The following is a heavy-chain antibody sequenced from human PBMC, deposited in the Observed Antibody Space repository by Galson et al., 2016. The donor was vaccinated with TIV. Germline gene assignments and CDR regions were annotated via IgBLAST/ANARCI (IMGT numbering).Heavy chain of an antibody. CDR2: TYYTSKWNT. J-gene: IGHJ6*01. CDR3: SRGNWNYGMGGAMDV. V-gene: IGHV6-1*01. Sequence: CAISGDSVSGNTAAWNWVRQSPSRGLEWLGRTYYTSKWNTDYAVSVKGRIIIRPDTSMNQVSLQLSSVIRDDTAVYYCSRGNWNYGMGGAMDVWGRGNPGTVSS. D-gene: IGHD1-7*01. CDR1: GDSVSGNTAA.